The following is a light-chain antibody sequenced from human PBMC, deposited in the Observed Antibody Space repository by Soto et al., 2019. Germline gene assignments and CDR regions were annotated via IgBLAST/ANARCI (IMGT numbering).Light chain of an antibody. J-gene: IGKJ4*01. Sequence: EIVMTQSPATLSVSPGERASLSCRASQSVSSNLAWYQQKPGQTPRLLIYATSTRATGIPARFSGSGSGTEFTLTIGSLQSEDFAVYYCQHYNNWPLTFGGGTKVEIK. CDR1: QSVSSN. V-gene: IGKV3-15*01. CDR2: ATS. CDR3: QHYNNWPLT.